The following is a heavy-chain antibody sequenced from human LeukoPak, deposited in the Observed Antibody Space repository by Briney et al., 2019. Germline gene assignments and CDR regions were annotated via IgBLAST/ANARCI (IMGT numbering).Heavy chain of an antibody. V-gene: IGHV4-34*01. CDR3: ARSVSYYDILRGPVVTARPYYDY. J-gene: IGHJ4*02. D-gene: IGHD3-9*01. CDR2: INYSGST. CDR1: GGYFSGYY. Sequence: SETLSLTCAVYGGYFSGYYWRWIRQPPGKGLEWIGEINYSGSTNYNPSLKSRVTISVDTSTNQFSLQLSSVTAANTAVYYCARSVSYYDILRGPVVTARPYYDYWGQGTLVTVSS.